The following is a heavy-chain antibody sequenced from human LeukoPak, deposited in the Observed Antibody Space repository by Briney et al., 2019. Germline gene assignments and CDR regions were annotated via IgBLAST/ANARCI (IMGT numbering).Heavy chain of an antibody. Sequence: GGSLRLSCAASGLTFSTYAMNWVRQAPGKGLEWVAVISDDGRHNYYADSVKGRFTLSRDNSKSTLYLQMNSLRDDDSAAYFCARVYLERLTAGYFDHWGQGTQVTVSS. CDR2: ISDDGRHN. V-gene: IGHV3-30*04. D-gene: IGHD2-8*01. J-gene: IGHJ4*02. CDR1: GLTFSTYA. CDR3: ARVYLERLTAGYFDH.